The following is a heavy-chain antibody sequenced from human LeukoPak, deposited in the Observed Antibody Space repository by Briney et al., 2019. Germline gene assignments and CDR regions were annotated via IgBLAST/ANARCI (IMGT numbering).Heavy chain of an antibody. CDR2: ISSSSSTI. CDR3: ARDGYNWIKGAFDI. CDR1: GFTFSSYS. D-gene: IGHD1/OR15-1a*01. Sequence: GGSLRLSCAASGFTFSSYSMNWVRQAPGKGLEWVSYISSSSSTIYYADSVKGRFTISRDNAKNSLYLQMNSLRAEDTAVYYCARDGYNWIKGAFDIWGQGTMVTVSS. V-gene: IGHV3-48*01. J-gene: IGHJ3*02.